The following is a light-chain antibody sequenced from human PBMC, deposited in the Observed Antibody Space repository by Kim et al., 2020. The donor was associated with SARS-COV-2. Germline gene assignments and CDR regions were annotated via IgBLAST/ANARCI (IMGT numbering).Light chain of an antibody. CDR2: GVT. V-gene: IGLV2-14*03. J-gene: IGLJ3*02. Sequence: SITISCPGTMSDIGGYNYFSWFQPHPGKDPQLMFYGVTNRPSGVSYRFSGSTAGNTASLTISGLQAEDEAGYFFSSYTICNSLVVFGRGTQLTVL. CDR1: MSDIGGYNY. CDR3: SSYTICNSLVV.